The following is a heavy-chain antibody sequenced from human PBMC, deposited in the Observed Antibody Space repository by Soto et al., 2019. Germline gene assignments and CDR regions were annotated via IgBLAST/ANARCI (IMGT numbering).Heavy chain of an antibody. CDR1: GFTFSSYA. J-gene: IGHJ3*02. CDR2: ISGSGGST. Sequence: GGSLRLSCAASGFTFSSYAMSWVRQAPGKGLEWVSAISGSGGSTYCADSVKGRFTISRDNSKNTLYLQMNSLRAEDTAVYYCAKIYIVATLSSDAFEIWAQGTMVTVSS. CDR3: AKIYIVATLSSDAFEI. D-gene: IGHD5-12*01. V-gene: IGHV3-23*01.